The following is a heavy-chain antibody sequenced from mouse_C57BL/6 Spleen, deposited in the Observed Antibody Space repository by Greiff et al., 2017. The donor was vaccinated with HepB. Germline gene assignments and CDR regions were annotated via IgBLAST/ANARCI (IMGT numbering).Heavy chain of an antibody. CDR1: GFTFSDYY. V-gene: IGHV5-16*01. Sequence: EVQLVESEGGLVQPGSSLKLSCTASGFTFSDYYMAWVRQVPEKGLEWVANINYDGSSTYYLDSLKSRFIISRDNAKNILYLQMSSLKSEDTATYYCARGAYFDVWGTGTTVTVSS. J-gene: IGHJ1*03. CDR3: ARGAYFDV. CDR2: INYDGSST.